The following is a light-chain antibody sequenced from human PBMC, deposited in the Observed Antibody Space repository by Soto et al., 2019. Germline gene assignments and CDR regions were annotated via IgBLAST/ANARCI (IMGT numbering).Light chain of an antibody. CDR3: AAWDDSLNGWV. Sequence: QSVLTQPPSASGTPGQRVTISCSGSSSNVGSNPINWFQQLPRTAPKLLIYSNDQRPSGVPDRFSGSKSGTSASLAISGLQSEDEADYYCAAWDDSLNGWVFGGGTKVTVL. CDR2: SND. V-gene: IGLV1-44*01. J-gene: IGLJ3*02. CDR1: SSNVGSNP.